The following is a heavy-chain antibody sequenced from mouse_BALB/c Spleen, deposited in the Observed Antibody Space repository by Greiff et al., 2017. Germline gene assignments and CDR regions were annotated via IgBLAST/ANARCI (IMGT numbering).Heavy chain of an antibody. CDR1: GFNIKDYY. CDR2: IDPENGDT. J-gene: IGHJ2*01. Sequence: EVQLQQSGAELVRPGALVKLSCKASGFNIKDYYMHWVKQRPEQGLEWIGWIDPENGDTEYAPKFQGKATMTADTSSNTAYLQLSSLTSEDTAVYYCNAWGGSSYYFDYWGQGTTLTVSS. CDR3: NAWGGSSYYFDY. V-gene: IGHV14-4*02. D-gene: IGHD1-1*01.